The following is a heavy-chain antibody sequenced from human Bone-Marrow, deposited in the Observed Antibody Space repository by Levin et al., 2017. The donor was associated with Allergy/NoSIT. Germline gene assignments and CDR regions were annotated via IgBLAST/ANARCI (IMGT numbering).Heavy chain of an antibody. D-gene: IGHD1-7*01. CDR1: GASVSSSSYY. CDR3: ARGSRFNWNFDYYSMDV. V-gene: IGHV4-61*01. J-gene: IGHJ6*03. CDR2: VFHSGYT. Sequence: SETLSLTCTVSGASVSSSSYYWTWIRQSPGKGLEWIGYVFHSGYTNDNPSLKSRVTISADTSNNQFSLKLNSVTAADTGVYYCARGSRFNWNFDYYSMDVWGKGATVIVSS.